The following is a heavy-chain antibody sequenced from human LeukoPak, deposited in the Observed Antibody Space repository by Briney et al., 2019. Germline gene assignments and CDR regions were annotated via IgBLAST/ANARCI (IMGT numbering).Heavy chain of an antibody. Sequence: PGGSLRPSCAASGFTFSSYGMHWVRQAPGKGLEWVAVISYDGSNKYYADSVKGRFTISRDNSKNTLYLQMNSLRAEDTAVYYCAKALLYYDILTGYALDYWGQGTLVTVSS. CDR1: GFTFSSYG. D-gene: IGHD3-9*01. J-gene: IGHJ4*02. CDR3: AKALLYYDILTGYALDY. CDR2: ISYDGSNK. V-gene: IGHV3-30*18.